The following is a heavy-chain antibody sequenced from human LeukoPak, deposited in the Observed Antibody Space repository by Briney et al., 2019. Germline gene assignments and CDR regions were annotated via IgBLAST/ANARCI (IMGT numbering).Heavy chain of an antibody. J-gene: IGHJ4*02. D-gene: IGHD2-2*01. CDR3: AKGGGYCSSTSCYYFDY. CDR1: GFPFHQYT. CDR2: ISGSGGST. V-gene: IGHV3-23*01. Sequence: PGGSLRLSCAASGFPFHQYTMHWVRQAPGKGLEWVSAISGSGGSTYYADSVKGRFTISRDNSKNTLYLQMNSLRAEDTAVYYCAKGGGYCSSTSCYYFDYWGQGTLVTVSS.